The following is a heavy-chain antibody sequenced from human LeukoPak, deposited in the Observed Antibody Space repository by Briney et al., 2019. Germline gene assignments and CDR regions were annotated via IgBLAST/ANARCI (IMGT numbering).Heavy chain of an antibody. Sequence: SQTLSLTCAISGDSVSSNSAAWNWIRQSPSRGLEWLGRTYYRSKWYNDYAVSVKSRITINPDTSKNQFSLQLNSVTPEDTAVYYCARERGVLWFGESVSYYYYGMDVWGQGTTVTVSS. V-gene: IGHV6-1*01. CDR3: ARERGVLWFGESVSYYYYGMDV. J-gene: IGHJ6*02. CDR2: TYYRSKWYN. D-gene: IGHD3-10*01. CDR1: GDSVSSNSAA.